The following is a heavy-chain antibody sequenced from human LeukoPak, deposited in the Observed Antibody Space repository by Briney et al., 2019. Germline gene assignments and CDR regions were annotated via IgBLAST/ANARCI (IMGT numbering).Heavy chain of an antibody. CDR1: GYTFTTYN. Sequence: ASVEVSCKASGYTFTTYNINWVRQAPGQGLEWMGWISGYNGNTNYAQKLQGRVTMTTDTSTSTAYMELRSLRSDDTAVYYCARGSGSPIVFWGQGTLVTVSS. D-gene: IGHD1-26*01. CDR3: ARGSGSPIVF. V-gene: IGHV1-18*01. J-gene: IGHJ4*02. CDR2: ISGYNGNT.